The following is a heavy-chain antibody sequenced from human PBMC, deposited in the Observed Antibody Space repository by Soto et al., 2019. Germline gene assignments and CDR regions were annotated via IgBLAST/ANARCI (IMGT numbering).Heavy chain of an antibody. D-gene: IGHD2-2*01. CDR3: ARDRDPPGSCSYVPAIVSYYYGMDV. CDR2: ISAYNGHT. Sequence: QVQLVQSGAEVKKPGASVKVSCKASGYTFTSNGISWVRQAPGQGLEWVGWISAYNGHTNYAQNLQGRVTMTTDTSTSTAYMELRSLRSDDTAVYYCARDRDPPGSCSYVPAIVSYYYGMDVWGQGTTVTVSS. V-gene: IGHV1-18*04. J-gene: IGHJ6*02. CDR1: GYTFTSNG.